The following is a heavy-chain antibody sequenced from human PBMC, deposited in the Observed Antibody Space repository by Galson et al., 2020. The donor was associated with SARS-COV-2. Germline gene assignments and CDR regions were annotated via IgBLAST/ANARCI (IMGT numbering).Heavy chain of an antibody. CDR1: GFTFSSYT. CDR3: TRDASWALFAMDV. CDR2: ISSSSDYI. D-gene: IGHD3-10*02. J-gene: IGHJ6*02. Sequence: GGSLRLSCEVSGFTFSSYTMNWVRQAPGTGLEWVSSISSSSDYIYYADSLRGRFTISRDNGRNSLSLQMNSLRAEDTAVYYCTRDASWALFAMDVWGQGTTVTVSS. V-gene: IGHV3-21*01.